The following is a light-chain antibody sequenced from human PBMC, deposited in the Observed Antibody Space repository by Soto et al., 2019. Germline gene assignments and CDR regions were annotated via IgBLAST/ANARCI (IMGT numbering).Light chain of an antibody. J-gene: IGKJ3*01. V-gene: IGKV3-20*01. Sequence: EIVLTQSPGTLSLSPGERATLSCRASQSISSNYLAWYQQKPGQAPRLLVYGASSSATGIPDRFSGSGSGTDCTLTISRLEPEDFAVYYCQQYGSSRFTFGPGTKVDF. CDR1: QSISSNY. CDR3: QQYGSSRFT. CDR2: GAS.